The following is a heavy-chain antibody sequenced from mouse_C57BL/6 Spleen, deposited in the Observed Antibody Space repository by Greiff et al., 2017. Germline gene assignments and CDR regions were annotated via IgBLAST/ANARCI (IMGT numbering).Heavy chain of an antibody. CDR1: GYTFTSYW. V-gene: IGHV1-64*01. CDR3: ARHYYGSSCNAMDY. J-gene: IGHJ4*01. CDR2: IHPNSGST. Sequence: VQLQQPGAELVKPGASVKLSCKASGYTFTSYWMHWVKQRPGQGLEWIGMIHPNSGSTNYNEKFKSKATLTVDKSSSTAYMQLSSLTSEDSAVYYCARHYYGSSCNAMDYWGQGTSVTVSS. D-gene: IGHD1-1*01.